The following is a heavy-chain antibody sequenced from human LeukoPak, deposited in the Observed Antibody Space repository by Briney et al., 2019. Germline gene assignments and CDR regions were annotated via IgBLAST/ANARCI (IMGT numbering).Heavy chain of an antibody. CDR2: IRYDGSNK. CDR3: ARDPGGGYDMFDY. V-gene: IGHV3-30*02. CDR1: GFTFSSYG. J-gene: IGHJ4*02. Sequence: GRSLRLSCAASGFTFSSYGMHWVRQAPGKGLEWVAFIRYDGSNKYYADSVKGRFTISRDNSKNTLYLQMNSLRAEDTAVYYCARDPGGGYDMFDYWGQGTLVTVSS. D-gene: IGHD5-12*01.